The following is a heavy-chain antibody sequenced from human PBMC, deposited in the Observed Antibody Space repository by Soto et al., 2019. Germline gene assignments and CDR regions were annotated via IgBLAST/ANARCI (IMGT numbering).Heavy chain of an antibody. Sequence: PGGSLRLSCAASGFTFDDYAMHWVRQAPGKGLEWVSGISWNSGSIGYADSVKGRFTISRDNAKKSLYLQMNSLRAEDTALYYCAKDMGGSGSPDYYYYGMDVWRQRTTVTVPS. CDR2: ISWNSGSI. V-gene: IGHV3-9*01. CDR3: AKDMGGSGSPDYYYYGMDV. D-gene: IGHD3-10*01. CDR1: GFTFDDYA. J-gene: IGHJ6*02.